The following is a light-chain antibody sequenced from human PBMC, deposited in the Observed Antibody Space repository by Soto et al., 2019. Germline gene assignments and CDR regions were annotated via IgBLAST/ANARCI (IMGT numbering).Light chain of an antibody. V-gene: IGKV3-15*01. CDR3: QQYNNWPLT. CDR2: GAS. J-gene: IGKJ4*01. CDR1: QSVTSN. Sequence: EIVMTQSPATLSVSPGERATLSCRASQSVTSNLAWYQQKPGQPPRRLIYGASTRATGIPARFSGSGSGTEFTLTISSLQSEDFAVYYCQQYNNWPLTFGGRTKVEIK.